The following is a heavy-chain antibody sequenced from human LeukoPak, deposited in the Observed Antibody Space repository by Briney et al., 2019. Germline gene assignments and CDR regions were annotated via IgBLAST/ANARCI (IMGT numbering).Heavy chain of an antibody. CDR2: ISYDGSNK. D-gene: IGHD3-22*01. CDR3: SRAVTMIVVVPGGDY. Sequence: GGSLRLSCAASGFTFSSYAMHWVRQAPGKGLEWVAVISYDGSNKYYADSVKGRFTISRDNSKNTLYLQMNSLRADDTAVDYCSRAVTMIVVVPGGDYWGQGTLVTVSS. V-gene: IGHV3-30-3*01. J-gene: IGHJ4*02. CDR1: GFTFSSYA.